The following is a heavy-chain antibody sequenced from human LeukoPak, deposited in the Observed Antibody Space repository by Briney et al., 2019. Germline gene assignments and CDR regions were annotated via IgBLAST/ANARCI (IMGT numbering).Heavy chain of an antibody. D-gene: IGHD7-27*01. CDR3: ARALWGARSFDY. J-gene: IGHJ4*02. CDR1: GFTFSSYE. CDR2: ISSSGSTI. Sequence: PGGSLRLSCAASGFTFSSYEMNWVRQAPGKGLEWVSYISSSGSTIYYADSVKGRFTISRDNAKNSLYLQMNSLRAEDTAVYCCARALWGARSFDYWGQGTLVTVSS. V-gene: IGHV3-48*03.